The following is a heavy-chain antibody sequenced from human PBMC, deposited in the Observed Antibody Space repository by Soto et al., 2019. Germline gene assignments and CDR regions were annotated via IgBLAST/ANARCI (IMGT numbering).Heavy chain of an antibody. CDR1: GYTLNEVA. CDR2: FDPDEAET. V-gene: IGHV1-24*01. Sequence: QVQLVQSGAEVKKPGASVKVSCKVSGYTLNEVAMHWVRQAPGKGLEWLGGFDPDEAETIYAQHFQGRVTMNEDTSTDTVYMELSSLRSEETALYFSTKYHGAYDFEHWGQGTLVTVSS. D-gene: IGHD4-17*01. J-gene: IGHJ1*01. CDR3: TKYHGAYDFEH.